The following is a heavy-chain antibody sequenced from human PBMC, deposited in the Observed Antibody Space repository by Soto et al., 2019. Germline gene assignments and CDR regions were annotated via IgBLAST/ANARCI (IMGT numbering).Heavy chain of an antibody. D-gene: IGHD2-15*01. Sequence: QVQLVQSGAEVKKPGASVKVSCKAAGYAFTSYGISFLRQAPGQALEWMGWINIYNGNTNYAQKFQGRVIMTTDTSTNTSYMELRSLRSDDMAVYYCARDWCSGGSCYLFFDSWGQGTLVTVSS. CDR1: GYAFTSYG. J-gene: IGHJ4*02. V-gene: IGHV1-18*03. CDR3: ARDWCSGGSCYLFFDS. CDR2: INIYNGNT.